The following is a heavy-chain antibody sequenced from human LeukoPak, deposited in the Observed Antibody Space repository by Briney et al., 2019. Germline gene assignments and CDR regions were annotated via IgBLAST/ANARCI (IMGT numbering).Heavy chain of an antibody. Sequence: SETLSLTCTVSGGSISSSSYYWGWLRQPPGKGLEWIGSIYYSGSTYYNPSLKSRVTISVDTSKNQYSLKLSSVTAADTAVYYCARRMVRGADVPPYYYYYMDVWGKGTTVTASS. V-gene: IGHV4-39*01. D-gene: IGHD3-10*01. CDR3: ARRMVRGADVPPYYYYYMDV. CDR2: IYYSGST. CDR1: GGSISSSSYY. J-gene: IGHJ6*03.